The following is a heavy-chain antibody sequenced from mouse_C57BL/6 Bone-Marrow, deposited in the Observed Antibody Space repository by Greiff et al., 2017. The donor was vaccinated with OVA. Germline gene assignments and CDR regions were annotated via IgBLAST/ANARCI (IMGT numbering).Heavy chain of an antibody. CDR1: GFNITDDY. CDR2: IDPANGDT. J-gene: IGHJ3*01. Sequence: VQLQQSGAELVRPGASVKLSCTASGFNITDDYMHWVKQRPEQGLEWIGWIDPANGDTEYASKFQGKATITAATSSNTAYLQLSSLTSEDTAVYYCTDFQAWFAYWGQGTLVTVSA. CDR3: TDFQAWFAY. V-gene: IGHV14-4*01.